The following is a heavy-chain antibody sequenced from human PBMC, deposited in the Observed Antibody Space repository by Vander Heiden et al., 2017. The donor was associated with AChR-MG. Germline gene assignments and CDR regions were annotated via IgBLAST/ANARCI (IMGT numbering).Heavy chain of an antibody. V-gene: IGHV2-5*02. Sequence: QITLKESGPTLVNPTQTLTLTCTFSGFSLSTSGVGVGWIRQPPGKALEWLGIIYWDDEKRYSPSLKSRLTITKDTSKKQVVLTMTNMDPVDTGTYYCAHNSKSVGSPVLHSGWFDPWGQGALVTVSS. CDR2: IYWDDEK. D-gene: IGHD3-10*01. J-gene: IGHJ5*02. CDR1: GFSLSTSGVG. CDR3: AHNSKSVGSPVLHSGWFDP.